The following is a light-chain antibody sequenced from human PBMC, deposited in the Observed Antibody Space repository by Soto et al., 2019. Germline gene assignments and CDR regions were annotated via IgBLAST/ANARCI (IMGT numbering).Light chain of an antibody. V-gene: IGKV3-15*01. Sequence: EIVMTQSPATLSVSAGERATLSCRASQSISSNLAWYQQKPGQPPSLLMYGASNRATGIPARFSGSGSGTEFTLTISSLQSEDFAVYYCQNYNTWPLTFGGGTKVEIK. CDR3: QNYNTWPLT. CDR2: GAS. J-gene: IGKJ4*01. CDR1: QSISSN.